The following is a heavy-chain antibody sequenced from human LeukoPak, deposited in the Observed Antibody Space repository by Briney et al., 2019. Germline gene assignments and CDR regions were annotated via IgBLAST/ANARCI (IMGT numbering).Heavy chain of an antibody. V-gene: IGHV4-34*01. D-gene: IGHD2-2*01. J-gene: IGHJ6*04. CDR3: ARGVAMMVV. CDR1: GGSFGGYY. CDR2: INHSGST. Sequence: SETLSLTCAVYGGSFGGYYWSWIRQPPGKGLEWIGEINHSGSTNYNPSLKSRVTISVDTSKNQFSLKLSSVTAADTAVYYCARGVAMMVVWGKGTTVTVSS.